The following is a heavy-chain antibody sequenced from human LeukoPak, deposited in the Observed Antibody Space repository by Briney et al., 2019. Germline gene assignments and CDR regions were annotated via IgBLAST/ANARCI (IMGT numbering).Heavy chain of an antibody. J-gene: IGHJ1*01. Sequence: RASVKISCKTYGYSFFSYGISWVRQAPGQGLEWMGGIIPIFGTANYAQKFQGRVTITTDESTSTAYMELSSLRSEDTAVYFCARGDRYFHILTGYPAGENLQPWGQGNLVTLSP. CDR1: GYSFFSYG. CDR3: ARGDRYFHILTGYPAGENLQP. V-gene: IGHV1-69*05. CDR2: IIPIFGTA. D-gene: IGHD3-9*01.